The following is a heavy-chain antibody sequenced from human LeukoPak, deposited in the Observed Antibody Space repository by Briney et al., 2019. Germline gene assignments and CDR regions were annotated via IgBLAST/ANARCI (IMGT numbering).Heavy chain of an antibody. V-gene: IGHV1-46*01. D-gene: IGHD3-10*01. CDR1: GYTFTSYY. J-gene: IGHJ4*02. Sequence: ASVKVSCKASGYTFTSYYMHWVRQAPGQGLEWMGIINPSGGSTSYAQKFQGRVTMTRDTSTSTVYMELSSLRSEDTAVYYCARDEALYGSGSLQFDYWGQGTLVTVSS. CDR2: INPSGGST. CDR3: ARDEALYGSGSLQFDY.